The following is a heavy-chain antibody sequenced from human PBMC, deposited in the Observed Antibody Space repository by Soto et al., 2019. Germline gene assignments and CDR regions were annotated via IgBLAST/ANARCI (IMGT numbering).Heavy chain of an antibody. D-gene: IGHD3-10*01. CDR2: IYHTGAT. J-gene: IGHJ5*02. CDR1: GGSLSSTHW. Sequence: QVQLRESGPGLVKPSGTLSLSCAVSGGSLSSTHWWSWVRQPPRKGLEWIGEIYHTGATNYNPSLQSRVTISVDKSKNQFSLILSSVTAADTAVYYCARDPYYYDSGDKGGFDPWGQGTLVTVSS. V-gene: IGHV4-4*02. CDR3: ARDPYYYDSGDKGGFDP.